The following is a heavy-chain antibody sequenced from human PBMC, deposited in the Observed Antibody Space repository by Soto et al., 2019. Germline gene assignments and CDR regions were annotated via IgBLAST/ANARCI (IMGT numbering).Heavy chain of an antibody. J-gene: IGHJ5*02. CDR2: TSWNGEK. V-gene: IGHV2-5*01. D-gene: IGHD2-21*02. Sequence: QITLKESGPTLVKPTQTLTLTCTFSGFSLTANGVRVGWIRQPPGMALEWLAITSWNGEKFYSPSLSQRLTITEDTSRNQVVLTMTNMDPVDTATYFCAHRRALSSDFYDWFDPWGQGMLVTVSS. CDR3: AHRRALSSDFYDWFDP. CDR1: GFSLTANGVR.